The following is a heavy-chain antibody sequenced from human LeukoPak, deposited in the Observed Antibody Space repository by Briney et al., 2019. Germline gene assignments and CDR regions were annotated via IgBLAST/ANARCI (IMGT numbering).Heavy chain of an antibody. J-gene: IGHJ4*02. D-gene: IGHD2-2*01. CDR3: AKDIVVVPAAIGGLFDY. Sequence: GGSLRLSCAASGFTFSSYEMNWVRQAPGKGLEWVSYISGIGNIIYYADSVKGRFTISRDNAKNSLYLQMNSLRAEDTAVYYCAKDIVVVPAAIGGLFDYWGQGTLVTVSS. V-gene: IGHV3-48*03. CDR2: ISGIGNII. CDR1: GFTFSSYE.